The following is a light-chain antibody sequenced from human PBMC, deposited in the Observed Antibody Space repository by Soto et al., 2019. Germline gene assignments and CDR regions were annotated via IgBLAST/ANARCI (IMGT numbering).Light chain of an antibody. J-gene: IGLJ1*01. CDR2: EVS. CDR3: SSKRTSPTIV. CDR1: SSDVGAYNY. Sequence: HSVLTQTASVSRSPGQTITISCTGTSSDVGAYNYVSWYQQHPGKAPKLMIYEVSNRPSGVSDRFSGSKSGNTASLTISGLQAADEADYYCSSKRTSPTIVFATGIKVTVL. V-gene: IGLV2-14*01.